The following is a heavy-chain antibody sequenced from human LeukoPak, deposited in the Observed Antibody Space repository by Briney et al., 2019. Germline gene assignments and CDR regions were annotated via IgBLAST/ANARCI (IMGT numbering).Heavy chain of an antibody. D-gene: IGHD3-16*01. CDR1: GGSFSGYY. CDR3: ARRLGGWFDP. J-gene: IGHJ5*02. CDR2: INHSGST. Sequence: SETQSLTCAVYGGSFSGYYWSWIRQPPGKGLEWIGEINHSGSTNYNPSLKSRVTISVDTSKNQFSLKLSSVTAADTAVYYCARRLGGWFDPWGQGTLVTVSS. V-gene: IGHV4-34*01.